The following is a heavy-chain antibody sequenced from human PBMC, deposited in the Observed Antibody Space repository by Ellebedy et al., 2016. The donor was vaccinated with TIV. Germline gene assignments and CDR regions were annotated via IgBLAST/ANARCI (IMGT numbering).Heavy chain of an antibody. CDR1: GFTFTSYG. D-gene: IGHD2-15*01. Sequence: PGGSLRLSCAASGFTFTSYGMHWVRQAPGKGLEWVAVIWYDGSNKYYADSVKGRFTISRDNSKNTLYLQMNSLRAEDTAVYYCARRGYCSGGSCASVPFDYWGQGTLVTVSS. CDR3: ARRGYCSGGSCASVPFDY. J-gene: IGHJ4*02. CDR2: IWYDGSNK. V-gene: IGHV3-33*01.